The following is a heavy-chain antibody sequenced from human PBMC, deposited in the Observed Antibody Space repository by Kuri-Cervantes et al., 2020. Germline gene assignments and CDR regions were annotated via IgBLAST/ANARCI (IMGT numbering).Heavy chain of an antibody. CDR2: MNPNSGNT. V-gene: IGHV1-8*02. Sequence: ASVKVSCKASGGTFSGYAINWVRQATGQGLEWMGWMNPNSGNTGYAQKFQGRVTMTRNTSISTAYMELSSLRSEDTAVYYCARGYCGGDCYFDYWGQGTLVTVSS. J-gene: IGHJ4*02. CDR1: GGTFSGYA. D-gene: IGHD2-21*02. CDR3: ARGYCGGDCYFDY.